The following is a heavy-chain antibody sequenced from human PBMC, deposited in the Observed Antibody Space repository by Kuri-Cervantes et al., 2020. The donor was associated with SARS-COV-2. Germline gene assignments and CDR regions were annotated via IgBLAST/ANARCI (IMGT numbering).Heavy chain of an antibody. CDR1: GYSISSGYY. CDR3: ARTELLPSGVGY. CDR2: IYHSGST. J-gene: IGHJ4*02. Sequence: SETLSLTCAVSGYSISSGYYWGWIRQPPGKGLEWIGSIYHSGSTYYNPSLKSRVTISVDTSKNQFSLKLSSVTAADTAVYYCARTELLPSGVGYWGQGTLVTVSS. D-gene: IGHD2-15*01. V-gene: IGHV4-38-2*01.